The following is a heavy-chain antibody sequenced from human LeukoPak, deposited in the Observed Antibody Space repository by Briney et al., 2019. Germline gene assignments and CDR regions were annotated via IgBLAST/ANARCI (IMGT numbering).Heavy chain of an antibody. CDR2: IAHHGNNK. CDR1: GFTFISSA. D-gene: IGHD2-8*02. J-gene: IGHJ4*02. CDR3: AKDGSWSCTD. V-gene: IGHV3-30*02. Sequence: PGGSLRLSCGASGFTFISSAMHWVRQGPGKGLEWVAYIAHHGNNKYYADSVKGRFTISRDNSKRSLYLQMNSLRADDTAVYYCAKDGSWSCTDWGQGTLVRVSS.